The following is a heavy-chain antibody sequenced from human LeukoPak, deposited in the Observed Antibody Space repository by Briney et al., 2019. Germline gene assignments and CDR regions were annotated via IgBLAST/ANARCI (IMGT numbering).Heavy chain of an antibody. D-gene: IGHD5-18*01. V-gene: IGHV3-66*02. Sequence: GGSLRLSCAASGFTVSSDYMSWVRQAPGKGLEWVSVIYSGGSTYYADSVKGRFTISRDNSKNTLYLQMNSLRAEDTAVYYCARVQSLDTAMVPYYYSYMDVWGKGTTVTVSS. CDR2: IYSGGST. CDR3: ARVQSLDTAMVPYYYSYMDV. J-gene: IGHJ6*03. CDR1: GFTVSSDY.